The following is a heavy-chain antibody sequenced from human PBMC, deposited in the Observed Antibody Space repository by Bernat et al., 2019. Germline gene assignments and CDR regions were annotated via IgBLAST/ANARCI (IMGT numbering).Heavy chain of an antibody. V-gene: IGHV4-39*01. J-gene: IGHJ4*02. Sequence: QLQLQVSGPGLVKPSETLSLTCTVSGGSISSSSYYWGWIRQPPGKGLEWIGSIYYSGSTYYNPSLKSRVTISVDTSKNQFSLKLSSVTAADTAVYYCARLALGATDLGVFDYWGQGTLVTVSS. D-gene: IGHD1-26*01. CDR3: ARLALGATDLGVFDY. CDR2: IYYSGST. CDR1: GGSISSSSYY.